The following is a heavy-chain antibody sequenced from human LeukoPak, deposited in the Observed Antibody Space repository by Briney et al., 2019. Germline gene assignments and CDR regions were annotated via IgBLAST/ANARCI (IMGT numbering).Heavy chain of an antibody. V-gene: IGHV4-59*01. Sequence: SETLPLTCTVSGGSISSYYWSWIRQPPGKGLEWIGYIYYSGSTNYNPSLKSRVTISVDTSKNQFSLKLSSVTAADTAVYYCARDLEPWSGYYDYWGQGTLVTVSS. CDR2: IYYSGST. D-gene: IGHD3-3*01. J-gene: IGHJ4*02. CDR3: ARDLEPWSGYYDY. CDR1: GGSISSYY.